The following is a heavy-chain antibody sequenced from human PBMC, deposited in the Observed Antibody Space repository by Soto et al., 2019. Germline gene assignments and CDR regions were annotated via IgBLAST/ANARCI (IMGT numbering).Heavy chain of an antibody. V-gene: IGHV4-39*01. D-gene: IGHD1-26*01. J-gene: IGHJ4*02. CDR3: ARKLVGAADDFHY. CDR1: GGSISISSYY. Sequence: SETLSLTCTVSGGSISISSYYWGWMRQPPGKGLEWIGSVYYTGSTYYDPSLKSRVTISVDTSKNQFSLKLSSVTAADTAVYYCARKLVGAADDFHYWGQGTLVTVSS. CDR2: VYYTGST.